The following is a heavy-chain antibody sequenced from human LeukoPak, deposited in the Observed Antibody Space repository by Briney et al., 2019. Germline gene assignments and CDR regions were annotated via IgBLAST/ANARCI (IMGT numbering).Heavy chain of an antibody. D-gene: IGHD3-10*01. CDR1: GYSISSDYY. CDR3: ARRGPPRTMLRGVKSGWFDR. J-gene: IGHJ5*02. Sequence: PSETLSLTCTVSGYSISSDYYWCWIRQPPGRGLEWIGTIYHSGSTYYNPSPKSRVTISVDTSKNQFSLKLSSVTAADTAVYYCARRGPPRTMLRGVKSGWFDRWGQGTLVTVSS. V-gene: IGHV4-38-2*02. CDR2: IYHSGST.